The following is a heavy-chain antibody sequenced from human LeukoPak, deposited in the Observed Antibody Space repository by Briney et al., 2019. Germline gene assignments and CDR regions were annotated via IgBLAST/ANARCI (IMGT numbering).Heavy chain of an antibody. CDR3: AGGSRYGSGMFWFDP. Sequence: KASETLSLTCSVSGGSISSYYWSWIRQPPGKGLEWIGYIYYSGSTNYNPSLKSRVTISVDTSKNQFSLKLSSVTAADTAVYYCAGGSRYGSGMFWFDPWGQGTLVTVSS. V-gene: IGHV4-59*01. D-gene: IGHD3-10*01. CDR2: IYYSGST. J-gene: IGHJ5*02. CDR1: GGSISSYY.